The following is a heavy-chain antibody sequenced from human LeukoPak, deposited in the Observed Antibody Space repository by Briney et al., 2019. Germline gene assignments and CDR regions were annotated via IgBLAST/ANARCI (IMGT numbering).Heavy chain of an antibody. CDR2: FDPEDGER. D-gene: IGHD3-22*01. CDR3: ATVLADYYDSSGYQ. CDR1: GYTLTELS. Sequence: ASVKVSCKVSGYTLTELSMHWVRQAPGKGLEWMGGFDPEDGERIYAQKFQGRVTMTEGTATDTANMHLSSLTSEDTVVYYCATVLADYYDSSGYQWGQGTLVTVSS. V-gene: IGHV1-24*01. J-gene: IGHJ4*02.